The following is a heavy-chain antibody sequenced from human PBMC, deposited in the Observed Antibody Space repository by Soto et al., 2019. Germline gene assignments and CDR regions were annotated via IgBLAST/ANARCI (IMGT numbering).Heavy chain of an antibody. CDR2: ISGSGGST. CDR1: GFTFSSYA. CDR3: AKGGGYSYGYDYAY. Sequence: PGGSLRLSCAASGFTFSSYAMSWVRQAPGKGLEWVSAISGSGGSTYYADSVKGRFTISRDNSKNTLYLQMNSLRAEDTAVYYCAKGGGYSYGYDYAYWGQGTLVTVSS. V-gene: IGHV3-23*01. D-gene: IGHD5-18*01. J-gene: IGHJ4*02.